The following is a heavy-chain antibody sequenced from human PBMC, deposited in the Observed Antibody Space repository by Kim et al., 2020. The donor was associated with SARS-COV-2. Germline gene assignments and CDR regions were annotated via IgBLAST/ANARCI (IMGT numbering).Heavy chain of an antibody. Sequence: GGSLRLSCAASGFTFSSYSMNWVRQAPGKGLEWVSSISSSSSYIYYADSVKGRFTISRDNAKNSLYLQMNSLRAEDTAVYYCALCSDFWSGYYLYSYGMDVWGQGTTVTVSS. J-gene: IGHJ6*02. V-gene: IGHV3-21*01. D-gene: IGHD3-3*01. CDR3: ALCSDFWSGYYLYSYGMDV. CDR1: GFTFSSYS. CDR2: ISSSSSYI.